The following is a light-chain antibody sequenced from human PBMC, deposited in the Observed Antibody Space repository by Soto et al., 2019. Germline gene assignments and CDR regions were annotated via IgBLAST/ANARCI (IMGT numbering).Light chain of an antibody. V-gene: IGKV1-5*03. J-gene: IGKJ2*01. CDR2: KAS. Sequence: DIQMTQSPSTLSASVGDRVTITCRASQSISTWLAWYQHKPGKAPNLLIYKASNLESGVPSRFSGSGYGTEFPLTISSLKHDDFQTYYCQQHDSYPYTFGQGTQL. CDR3: QQHDSYPYT. CDR1: QSISTW.